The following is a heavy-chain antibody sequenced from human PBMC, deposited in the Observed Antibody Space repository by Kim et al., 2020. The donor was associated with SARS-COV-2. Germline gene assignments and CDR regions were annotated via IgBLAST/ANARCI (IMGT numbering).Heavy chain of an antibody. CDR1: GFTFSSYS. V-gene: IGHV3-21*01. CDR3: AGGDRGYTILLDDFDI. CDR2: ISSSSSYI. J-gene: IGHJ3*02. D-gene: IGHD5-12*01. Sequence: GGSLRLSCAAFGFTFSSYSMNWVRQAPWKGLEWVSSISSSSSYIYYADSVKGRFTIPRDNAKNSLYLQMNSLRAEDTAVYYCAGGDRGYTILLDDFDIWGQGTMVTVSS.